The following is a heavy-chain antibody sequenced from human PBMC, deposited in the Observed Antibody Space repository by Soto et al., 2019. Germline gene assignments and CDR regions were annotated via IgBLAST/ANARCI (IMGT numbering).Heavy chain of an antibody. CDR1: GGSTSSDNY. V-gene: IGHV4-30-4*01. CDR3: AREGGESSDGLYYFDS. CDR2: IYYSGNT. Sequence: PSETLSLTCTVSGGSTSSDNYWSWIRQPPGKGLEWIGHIYYSGNTDYNPPLKSRLAISIDTSKNQFSLKLSSVTAADTAVYFCAREGGESSDGLYYFDSWGQGSLVTVYS. J-gene: IGHJ4*02. D-gene: IGHD3-16*01.